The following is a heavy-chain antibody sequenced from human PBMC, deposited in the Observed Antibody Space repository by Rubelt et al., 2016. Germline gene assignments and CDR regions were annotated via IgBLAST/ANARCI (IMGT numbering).Heavy chain of an antibody. Sequence: IDNGGYYWNWVRQRPGKGLEWIGYVYFTGRTDYNPSLKSRLTLSLDPSKTQFSLTLNSVTAADTAVYYCATGANFDSSGIWGQGTLVTVSS. CDR2: VYFTGRT. D-gene: IGHD6-19*01. V-gene: IGHV4-31*02. CDR3: ATGANFDSSGI. CDR1: IDNGGYY. J-gene: IGHJ4*02.